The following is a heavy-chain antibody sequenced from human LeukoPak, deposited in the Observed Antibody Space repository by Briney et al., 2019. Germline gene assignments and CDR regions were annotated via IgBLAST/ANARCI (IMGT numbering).Heavy chain of an antibody. CDR3: ATRGSGWYFDY. V-gene: IGHV3-23*01. CDR2: ISGSGATT. Sequence: GGSLRLSCAASGFTFSSYAMNWVRQAPGKGLEWVSGISGSGATTYYADSVKGRFTISRDNSKNTLYLQMNSLRVEDTAVYYCATRGSGWYFDYWGQGTPVTVSS. CDR1: GFTFSSYA. D-gene: IGHD6-19*01. J-gene: IGHJ4*02.